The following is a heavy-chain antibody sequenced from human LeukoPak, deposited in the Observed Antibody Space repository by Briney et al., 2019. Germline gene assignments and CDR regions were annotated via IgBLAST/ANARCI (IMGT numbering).Heavy chain of an antibody. CDR2: INPNSGGT. J-gene: IGHJ3*02. Sequence: GASVKVSCKASGYTFTGYYMHWVRQAPGQGLEWMGWINPNSGGTNYAQKFQGRVTMTRDTSIGTAYMELSRLRSDDTAVYYCARARSKIVVVTNDAFDIWGQGTMVTVSS. CDR3: ARARSKIVVVTNDAFDI. CDR1: GYTFTGYY. D-gene: IGHD3-22*01. V-gene: IGHV1-2*02.